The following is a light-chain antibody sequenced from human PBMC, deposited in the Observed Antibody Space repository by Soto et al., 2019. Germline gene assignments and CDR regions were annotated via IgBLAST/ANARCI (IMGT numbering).Light chain of an antibody. J-gene: IGKJ5*01. Sequence: DIQMTQSPSSVSASVGDRVTITCRASQDLSSWLAWYQQKPGKAPKLLISAASSFQSGVPSRFSGSASGTDFTLTIRILHPEDFAKYYCQQPISFPITFGQGTRLAIK. CDR3: QQPISFPIT. CDR2: AAS. CDR1: QDLSSW. V-gene: IGKV1D-12*01.